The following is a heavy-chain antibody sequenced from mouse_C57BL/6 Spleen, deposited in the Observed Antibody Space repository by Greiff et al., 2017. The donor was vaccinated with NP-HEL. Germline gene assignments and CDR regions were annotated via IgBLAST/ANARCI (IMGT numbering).Heavy chain of an antibody. J-gene: IGHJ4*01. D-gene: IGHD2-5*01. CDR3: ARCTYDSNPRAMDY. Sequence: QVQLQQSGAELVKPGASVKMSCKASGYTFTSYWITWVKQRPGQGLEWIGDIYPGSGSTNYNEKFKSKATLTVDTASSSAYMQLSSLTSEDSAVYYCARCTYDSNPRAMDYWGQGTSVTVSS. CDR1: GYTFTSYW. CDR2: IYPGSGST. V-gene: IGHV1-55*01.